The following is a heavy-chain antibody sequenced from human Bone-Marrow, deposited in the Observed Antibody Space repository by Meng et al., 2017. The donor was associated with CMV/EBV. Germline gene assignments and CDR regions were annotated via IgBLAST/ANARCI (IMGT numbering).Heavy chain of an antibody. V-gene: IGHV1-2*02. J-gene: IGHJ4*02. D-gene: IGHD1-1*01. CDR1: GYRFSDHY. Sequence: QGQLVHPGAGVKSPGASVKVSCQTSGYRFSDHYMHWVRQAPGQGLEWMGWIYPNSGGTHYAQKFQDRVTMTRDTSISTVYMELSRLTSDDTAVYYCVRDHNWGPDYWGQGTLVTVSS. CDR3: VRDHNWGPDY. CDR2: IYPNSGGT.